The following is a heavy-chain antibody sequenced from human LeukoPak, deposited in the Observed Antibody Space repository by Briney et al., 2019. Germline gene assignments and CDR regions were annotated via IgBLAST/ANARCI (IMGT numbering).Heavy chain of an antibody. CDR3: ARGGGIVVVPAAITNWFDP. Sequence: PSVTVSLTCAVYGGSFSGYYWSWIRQPPGKGLEWIGEFNHSGSTNYNPSLKSRVTISVDTSKNQFSLKLSSVTAADTAVYYCARGGGIVVVPAAITNWFDPWGQGTLVTVSS. J-gene: IGHJ5*02. CDR2: FNHSGST. V-gene: IGHV4-34*01. CDR1: GGSFSGYY. D-gene: IGHD2-2*01.